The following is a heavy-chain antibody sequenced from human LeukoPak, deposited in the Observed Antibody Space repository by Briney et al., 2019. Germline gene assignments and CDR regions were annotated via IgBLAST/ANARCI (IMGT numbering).Heavy chain of an antibody. CDR1: GFIFDDYA. J-gene: IGHJ2*01. V-gene: IGHV3-9*01. D-gene: IGHD3-22*01. CDR2: ISWNSGSI. Sequence: GGSLRLSCVASGFIFDDYAMHWVRQAPGKGLEWVSGISWNSGSIGYADSVKGRFTISRDNAKNSLYLQMNSLRAEDTALYYCAKASGIKNYDSSGWYFDLWGRGTLVTVSS. CDR3: AKASGIKNYDSSGWYFDL.